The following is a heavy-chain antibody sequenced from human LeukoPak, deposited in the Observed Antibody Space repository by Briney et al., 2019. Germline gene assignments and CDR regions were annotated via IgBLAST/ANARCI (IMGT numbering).Heavy chain of an antibody. CDR2: ISGSGGSP. CDR3: VKEAVESSGWQFDY. V-gene: IGHV3-23*01. D-gene: IGHD6-19*01. Sequence: GGSLRLSCAASGFNFSSYAMSWVRQAPGKGREWVSAISGSGGSPYYADSVRGRFTISRDNSKNTLYLQMNSLRAEDTAVYYCVKEAVESSGWQFDYWGQGTLVTVSS. CDR1: GFNFSSYA. J-gene: IGHJ4*02.